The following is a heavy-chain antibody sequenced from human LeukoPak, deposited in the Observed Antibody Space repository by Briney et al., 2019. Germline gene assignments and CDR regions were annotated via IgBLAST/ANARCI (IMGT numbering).Heavy chain of an antibody. CDR2: IYYTGST. D-gene: IGHD3-22*01. CDR1: GGSISSSSYY. Sequence: SETLSLTCTVSGGSISSSSYYWGWIRQPPGKGLEWIGSIYYTGSTYYNPSLKSRVTISVDTSKNQFSLKLSSVTAADTAVYYCAIQETDWLLSLWGQGTLVTVSS. V-gene: IGHV4-39*01. CDR3: AIQETDWLLSL. J-gene: IGHJ4*02.